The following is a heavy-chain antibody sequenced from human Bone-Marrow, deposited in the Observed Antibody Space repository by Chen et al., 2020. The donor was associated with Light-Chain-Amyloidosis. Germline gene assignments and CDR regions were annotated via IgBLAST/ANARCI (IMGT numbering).Heavy chain of an antibody. CDR3: VKATSNLYYYMDV. CDR2: IKEDGSEK. V-gene: IGHV3-7*01. J-gene: IGHJ6*03. Sequence: VQLVESGGGFVQPGGSLRLSCAASGFRISVYWLTWVRQVPGKGLEWVANIKEDGSEKYYVDSVKGRVTISRDNAKNSLYLEMNSLRVEDTAVYYCVKATSNLYYYMDVWVKGTTVTVSS. CDR1: GFRISVYW.